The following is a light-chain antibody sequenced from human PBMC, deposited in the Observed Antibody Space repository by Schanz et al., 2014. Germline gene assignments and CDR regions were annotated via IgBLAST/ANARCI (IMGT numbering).Light chain of an antibody. J-gene: IGLJ2*01. CDR2: EVT. Sequence: QSALTQPASVSGSPGQSITISCTGTSNPVSWYQQHPGKAPKVMITEVTKRPSGVPDRFSGSKSGNTASLTVSGLQAEDEADYYCSSYSGSDIVLFGGGTKLTVL. CDR3: SSYSGSDIVL. CDR1: SNP. V-gene: IGLV2-8*01.